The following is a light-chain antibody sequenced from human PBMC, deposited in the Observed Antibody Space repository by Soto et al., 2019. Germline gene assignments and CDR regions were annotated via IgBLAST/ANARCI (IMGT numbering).Light chain of an antibody. CDR1: QSVSNY. CDR2: DAS. V-gene: IGKV3-11*01. CDR3: QQRINWPQGIT. J-gene: IGKJ3*01. Sequence: EIVLTQSPATLSLSPGERATLSCRASQSVSNYLAWYQQKPGQAPRLLMYDASNRATGIPARFSGSGSGTDFTLTISSLEPEDFAVYYCQQRINWPQGITFGPGTKVEIK.